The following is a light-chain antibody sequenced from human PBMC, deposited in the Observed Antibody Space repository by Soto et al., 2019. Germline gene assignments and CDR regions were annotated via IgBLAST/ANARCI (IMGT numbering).Light chain of an antibody. CDR1: SSDIGGYNY. V-gene: IGLV2-14*01. Sequence: QSALTQPASVSESNGRPISIPCTGTSSDIGGYNYVSWYQQHPGKAPKLMIYDVSHRPSGVSHRFFGSKSGNTASLTISGLQAEDEDDYYCSSYTSSGAVVFGGWTQL. J-gene: IGLJ2*01. CDR2: DVS. CDR3: SSYTSSGAVV.